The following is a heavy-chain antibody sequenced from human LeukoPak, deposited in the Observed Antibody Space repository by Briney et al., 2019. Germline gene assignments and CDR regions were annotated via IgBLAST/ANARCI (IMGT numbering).Heavy chain of an antibody. Sequence: GGSLRLSCAASGFTLSDYYMSWIRQAPGKGPVWVSYISSSGSTIYYADSVKGRFTISRDNAKNSLYLQMNSLRAEDTAVYYCASEGTVAAAGEDFDYWGQGTLVTVSS. J-gene: IGHJ4*02. V-gene: IGHV3-11*01. D-gene: IGHD6-13*01. CDR2: ISSSGSTI. CDR1: GFTLSDYY. CDR3: ASEGTVAAAGEDFDY.